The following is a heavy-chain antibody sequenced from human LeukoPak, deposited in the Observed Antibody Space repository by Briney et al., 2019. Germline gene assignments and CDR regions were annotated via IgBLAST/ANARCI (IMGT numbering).Heavy chain of an antibody. CDR3: ATDRQQLVPEYFQH. J-gene: IGHJ1*01. Sequence: ASVKVSCKVSGYTLTELSMHWVRQAPGKGLEWMGGFDPVDGDTIYAQNFQGRVTMNEDTSTDTAYMELSSLRSEDTAVYYCATDRQQLVPEYFQHWGQGTLVTVSS. V-gene: IGHV1-24*01. D-gene: IGHD6-13*01. CDR1: GYTLTELS. CDR2: FDPVDGDT.